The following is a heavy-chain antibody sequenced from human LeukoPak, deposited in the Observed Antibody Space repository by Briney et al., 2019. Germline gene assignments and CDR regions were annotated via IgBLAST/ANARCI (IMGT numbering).Heavy chain of an antibody. CDR2: ISSSGSTI. D-gene: IGHD3-10*01. V-gene: IGHV3-11*01. Sequence: GGSLRLSCAASGFTFSDYYMSWIRQAPGKGLEWVSYISSSGSTIYYADSVKGRFTISRDNAKNSLYLQMNSLRAEDTAVYYCARHYYGSGSYYNAEGNFDYWGQGTLVTVSS. CDR1: GFTFSDYY. J-gene: IGHJ4*02. CDR3: ARHYYGSGSYYNAEGNFDY.